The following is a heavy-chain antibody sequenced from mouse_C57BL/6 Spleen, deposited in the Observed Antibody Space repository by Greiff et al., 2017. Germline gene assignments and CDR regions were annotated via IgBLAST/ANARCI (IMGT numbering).Heavy chain of an antibody. J-gene: IGHJ4*01. CDR3: AMSSVDDDAMDY. V-gene: IGHV1-74*01. Sequence: QVQLQQPGAELAKPGASVKVSCKASGYTFTSYWMHWVKQRPGQGLEWIGRIHPSDSDTNYNQKFKGKATLTVDKSSSTAYMQLSSLTSEDSAVYYCAMSSVDDDAMDYWGQGTSVTVSS. CDR2: IHPSDSDT. CDR1: GYTFTSYW.